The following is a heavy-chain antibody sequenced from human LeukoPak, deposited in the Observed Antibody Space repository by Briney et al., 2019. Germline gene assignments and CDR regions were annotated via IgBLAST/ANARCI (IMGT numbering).Heavy chain of an antibody. CDR3: AKGGGYDSSGYLTL. Sequence: PGGSLRLSCAASGFTFSSYAMSWVRQAPGKGLEWVSAISGSGGSTYHADSVKGRVTISRDNSKNTLYLQMNSLRAEDTAVYYCAKGGGYDSSGYLTLWGQGTLVTVSS. J-gene: IGHJ4*02. V-gene: IGHV3-23*01. CDR1: GFTFSSYA. CDR2: ISGSGGST. D-gene: IGHD3-22*01.